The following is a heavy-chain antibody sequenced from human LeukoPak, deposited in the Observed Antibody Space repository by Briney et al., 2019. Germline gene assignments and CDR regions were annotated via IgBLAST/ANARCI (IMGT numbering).Heavy chain of an antibody. J-gene: IGHJ3*01. V-gene: IGHV1-69*06. CDR1: GGTFTHYV. D-gene: IGHD3-10*01. CDR2: IAPISGTP. Sequence: SVKVSCKASGGTFTHYVISWVRQAPGQGLEWMGGIAPISGTPMYAQRFQGRVTISADTSTYTAFMEMSSLTSEDTAMYYCAREGEYYSESGNLVDASDVWGQGTMVTVSA. CDR3: AREGEYYSESGNLVDASDV.